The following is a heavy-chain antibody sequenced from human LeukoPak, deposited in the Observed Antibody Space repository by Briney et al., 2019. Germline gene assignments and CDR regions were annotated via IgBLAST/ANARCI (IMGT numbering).Heavy chain of an antibody. CDR2: INYSGTT. CDR1: GVSISTSSSYY. Sequence: SETLSLTCTVSGVSISTSSSYYWGWIRQPPGKGLEWIGYINYSGTTNYNPSLKSRVSISVDTSKNQFSLKLSSVTAADTAVYYCARGTMMVGPWGQGTQVTASS. D-gene: IGHD3-22*01. J-gene: IGHJ5*02. CDR3: ARGTMMVGP. V-gene: IGHV4-61*05.